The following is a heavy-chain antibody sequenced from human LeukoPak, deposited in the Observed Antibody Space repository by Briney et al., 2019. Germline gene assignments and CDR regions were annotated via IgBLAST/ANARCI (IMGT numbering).Heavy chain of an antibody. D-gene: IGHD3-10*01. J-gene: IGHJ5*02. CDR2: ISSSGSTI. Sequence: PGGSLRLSCAASGFTFSDYYMSWIRQAPGKGLEWASYISSSGSTIYYADSVKGRFTISRDNAKNSPYLQMNSLRAEDTAVYYCARDLGGSGRYNWLDPWGQGTLVTVSS. V-gene: IGHV3-11*01. CDR1: GFTFSDYY. CDR3: ARDLGGSGRYNWLDP.